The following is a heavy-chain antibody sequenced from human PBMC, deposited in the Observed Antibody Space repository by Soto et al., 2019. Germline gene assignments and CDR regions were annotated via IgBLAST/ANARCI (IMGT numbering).Heavy chain of an antibody. D-gene: IGHD6-19*01. J-gene: IGHJ4*02. V-gene: IGHV1-3*04. CDR1: GYSFIGYG. CDR3: ARKYSSGSFDS. CDR2: IHTGNGAT. Sequence: QVQVVQSGAEVKKPGASVKVSCKTSGYSFIGYGLHWVRQAPEQSLEWMGWIHTGNGATKYSQKFQGRLTITRDTSASTAYMEVTSLTSEDTAVYYCARKYSSGSFDSWGQGTLVTVSS.